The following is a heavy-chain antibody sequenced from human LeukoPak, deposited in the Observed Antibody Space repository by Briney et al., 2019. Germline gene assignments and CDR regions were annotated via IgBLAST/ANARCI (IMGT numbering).Heavy chain of an antibody. J-gene: IGHJ4*02. Sequence: SETLSLTCTVSGGSISSGGYYWSWIRQHPGKGLEWIGYIYYSGSTYYNPSPKSRVTISVDTSKNQFSLKLSSVTAADTAVYYCARDPFRSSFDSWGQGTLVTVSS. D-gene: IGHD1-26*01. CDR2: IYYSGST. CDR3: ARDPFRSSFDS. CDR1: GGSISSGGYY. V-gene: IGHV4-31*03.